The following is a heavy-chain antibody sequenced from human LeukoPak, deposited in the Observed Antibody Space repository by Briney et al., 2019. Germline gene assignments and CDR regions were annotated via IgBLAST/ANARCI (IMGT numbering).Heavy chain of an antibody. Sequence: SSGSYYWSWIRQPAGKGLEWVANIKQDGSEKYYVDSVKGRFTISRDNAKNSLYLQMNSLRAEDTAVYYCARCSTSCYSGDYWGQGTLVTVSS. CDR1: SSGSYY. D-gene: IGHD2-2*02. V-gene: IGHV3-7*01. CDR2: IKQDGSEK. CDR3: ARCSTSCYSGDY. J-gene: IGHJ4*02.